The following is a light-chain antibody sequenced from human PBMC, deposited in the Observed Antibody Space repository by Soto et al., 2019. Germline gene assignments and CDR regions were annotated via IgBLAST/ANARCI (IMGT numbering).Light chain of an antibody. CDR2: KAS. Sequence: DIQMTQSPSTLSASVGDRVTITCRASQSISSWLAWYQQKPGKAPKLLIYKASSLESGVPSRFSGSGSGTEFTLTISRLQPDDFATYYCHQYNNYPWAFGQGTKVEIK. CDR3: HQYNNYPWA. V-gene: IGKV1-5*03. J-gene: IGKJ1*01. CDR1: QSISSW.